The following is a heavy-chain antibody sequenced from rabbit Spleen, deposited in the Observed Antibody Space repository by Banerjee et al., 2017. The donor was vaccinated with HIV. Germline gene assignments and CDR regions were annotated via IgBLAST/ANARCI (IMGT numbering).Heavy chain of an antibody. CDR1: GFSFSSKYW. V-gene: IGHV1S40*01. Sequence: QSLEESGGDLVKPGASLTLTCTASGFSFSSKYWICWVRQAPGKGLEWIGCIDTGSGTTTHYASWAKGRFTISETSSTTVTLQMPSLTVADTATYFCARNSDWIFNLWGPGTLVTVS. CDR2: IDTGSGTTT. J-gene: IGHJ4*01. D-gene: IGHD2-1*01. CDR3: ARNSDWIFNL.